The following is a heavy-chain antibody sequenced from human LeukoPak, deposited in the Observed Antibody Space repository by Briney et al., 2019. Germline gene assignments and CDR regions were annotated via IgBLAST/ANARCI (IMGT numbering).Heavy chain of an antibody. CDR2: ISAYNGNT. Sequence: GASVKVSCKASGYTFTSYGIRWVRQAPGQGVEWMGWISAYNGNTNDAQKLQGRVTMTTDTSTRTAYMELRSLRSDDTAVYYCARDHGVMGIVVPWGQGTLATVSS. D-gene: IGHD1-26*01. V-gene: IGHV1-18*01. CDR1: GYTFTSYG. J-gene: IGHJ5*02. CDR3: ARDHGVMGIVVP.